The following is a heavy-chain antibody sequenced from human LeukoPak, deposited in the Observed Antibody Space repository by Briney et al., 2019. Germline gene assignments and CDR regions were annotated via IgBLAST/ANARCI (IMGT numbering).Heavy chain of an antibody. D-gene: IGHD2-2*01. CDR2: ISGSGSTI. CDR3: ARVDCSSTSCYEFDY. J-gene: IGHJ4*02. Sequence: PGGSLRLSCAASGFTFSNYEMNWVRQAPGKGLEWVSYISGSGSTIYYADSVKGRFTISRNNAKDSLYLQMNSLRAEDTAVYYCARVDCSSTSCYEFDYWGQGTLVTVSS. V-gene: IGHV3-48*03. CDR1: GFTFSNYE.